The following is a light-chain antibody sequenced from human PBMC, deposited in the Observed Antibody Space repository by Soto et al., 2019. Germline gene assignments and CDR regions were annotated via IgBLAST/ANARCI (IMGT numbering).Light chain of an antibody. CDR3: QQYDGYSTQT. CDR1: QTISSW. CDR2: KAS. Sequence: DIQITQSPSTLSGSVGDRVTIPCRASQTISSWLAWYLQKPGKAPKLLIYKASTLKSGVPSRFSGSGSGTELTLTISSLQPDDFANYYCQQYDGYSTQTFGQGTKVDIK. J-gene: IGKJ1*01. V-gene: IGKV1-5*03.